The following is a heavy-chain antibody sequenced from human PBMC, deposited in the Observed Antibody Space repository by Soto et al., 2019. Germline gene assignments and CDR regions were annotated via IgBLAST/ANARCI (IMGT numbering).Heavy chain of an antibody. V-gene: IGHV4-39*01. CDR1: GGSISSSHYY. D-gene: IGHD4-4*01. J-gene: IGHJ4*01. Sequence: PSETLSLTCTVSGGSISSSHYYSGWIRQPPGKRLECIGTSYHSVPTYYNPSPKRRVTISGDTSKNQFSLKLSSVTAADTAVYYCVRRRSNYYFDYWGHGTLVTVSS. CDR2: SYHSVPT. CDR3: VRRRSNYYFDY.